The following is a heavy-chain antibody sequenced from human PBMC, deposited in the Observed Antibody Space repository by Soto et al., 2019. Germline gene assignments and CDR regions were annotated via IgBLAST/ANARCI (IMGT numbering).Heavy chain of an antibody. J-gene: IGHJ5*01. CDR2: IKADGSEK. V-gene: IGHV3-7*03. CDR3: ARARGVDS. Sequence: PWGSLRLSCAGSGFTFINHWINWVRQAPVKGLEWVANIKADGSEKYYVDSVKGRFTISRDNAKNSLYLQMNSLRAEDTAAYYCARARGVDSWGQGTLVTVSS. CDR1: GFTFINHW. D-gene: IGHD3-16*01.